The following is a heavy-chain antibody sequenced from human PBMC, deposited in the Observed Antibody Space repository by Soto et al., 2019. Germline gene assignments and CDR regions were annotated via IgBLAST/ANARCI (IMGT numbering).Heavy chain of an antibody. Sequence: TSETLSLTCTVYGGSFSGYYWTWIRQPPGTGLEWIGEINHSGSTNFNPSLKSRVTISVDTSKNQFSLKLTSVTAADTAVYYCARDKITGLFDYWGQGTLVTVSS. J-gene: IGHJ4*02. CDR1: GGSFSGYY. CDR2: INHSGST. V-gene: IGHV4-34*01. D-gene: IGHD2-8*02. CDR3: ARDKITGLFDY.